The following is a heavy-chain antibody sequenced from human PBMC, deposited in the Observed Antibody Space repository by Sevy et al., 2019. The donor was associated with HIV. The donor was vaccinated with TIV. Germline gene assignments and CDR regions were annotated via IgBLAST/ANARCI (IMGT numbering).Heavy chain of an antibody. CDR3: ARRTYYSYSTAYYFDY. CDR1: GYSISTGYY. D-gene: IGHD3-22*01. V-gene: IGHV4-38-2*02. CDR2: IHQSGST. Sequence: SETLSLTCTVSGYSISTGYYWGWIRQPPGKGLEWIGNIHQSGSTYYNPSLKSRITISVDTSKNQFSLNLISVTAADTAVYYCARRTYYSYSTAYYFDYWGQGTLVTVSS. J-gene: IGHJ4*02.